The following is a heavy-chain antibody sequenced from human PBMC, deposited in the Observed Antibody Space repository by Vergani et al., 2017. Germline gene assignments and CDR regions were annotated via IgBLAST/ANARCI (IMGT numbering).Heavy chain of an antibody. J-gene: IGHJ3*02. V-gene: IGHV1-18*01. CDR1: GYTFTTYG. Sequence: QVQLVQSGAEVKKPGASVKVSCKASGYTFTTYGFSWVRQAPGQGLEWMGWISAYNGDTHYAQNFQDRVTMTTDTSTTTAYMELRSLRSDDTAVYYCARDLAPTVTCALDIWGQGTMVTVSS. D-gene: IGHD4-17*01. CDR2: ISAYNGDT. CDR3: ARDLAPTVTCALDI.